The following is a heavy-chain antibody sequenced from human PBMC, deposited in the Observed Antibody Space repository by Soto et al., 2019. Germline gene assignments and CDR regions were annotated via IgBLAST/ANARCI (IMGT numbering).Heavy chain of an antibody. CDR1: GESISSSSYY. J-gene: IGHJ4*02. CDR2: IYYSGRT. Sequence: SENLSLTCIVSGESISSSSYYWGWIRQPPGKGLEWIGSIYYSGRTYYNPSFKSRVTISIDTSKNQFSLKLSSVTATDTAVYYCARQRTTVVTQAYFDHWGQGALVTVSS. D-gene: IGHD2-21*02. CDR3: ARQRTTVVTQAYFDH. V-gene: IGHV4-39*01.